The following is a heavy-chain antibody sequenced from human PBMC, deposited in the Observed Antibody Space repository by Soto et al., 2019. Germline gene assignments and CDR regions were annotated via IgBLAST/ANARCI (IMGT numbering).Heavy chain of an antibody. CDR2: ITISGNYI. CDR3: AKVGVLRTNFRGFDL. V-gene: IGHV3-21*01. Sequence: EGQLVESRGGLVKPGGCLRLYCAASGFAFQTYTMAWLRQPPGKGLEWVSSITISGNYIYYADSVKGRFTISRDNGRNSVYLQMNSLRAEDTAVYYCAKVGVLRTNFRGFDLWGQGTLVTVSS. D-gene: IGHD2-8*01. CDR1: GFAFQTYT. J-gene: IGHJ5*02.